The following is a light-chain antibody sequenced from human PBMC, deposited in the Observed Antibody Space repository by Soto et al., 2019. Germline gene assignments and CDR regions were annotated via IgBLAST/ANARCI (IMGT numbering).Light chain of an antibody. V-gene: IGLV2-8*01. CDR3: SSYGGTNSLKV. J-gene: IGLJ2*01. CDR1: SDDVGGYNY. Sequence: QSALTQPASVSGSPGQSITIACTGTSDDVGGYNYVSWYQQHPGKAPKVMMYEVSKRPSGVPDRFSGSKSGNTASLTVSGLQAEDEADYYCSSYGGTNSLKVFGGGTKLTVL. CDR2: EVS.